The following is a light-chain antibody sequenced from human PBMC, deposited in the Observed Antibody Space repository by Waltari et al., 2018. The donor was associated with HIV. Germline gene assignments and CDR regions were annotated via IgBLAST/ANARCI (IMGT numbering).Light chain of an antibody. CDR2: AAT. J-gene: IGKJ3*01. CDR1: QGIGND. CDR3: LQDGSYPLT. V-gene: IGKV1-6*01. Sequence: IQMTQSPSSLSASVGDRVVITCRASQGIGNDLGWYQQKPGKAPKVLIYAATSLQGGVPSRFSGSRSGTDFTLTISSLQPEDCATYYCLQDGSYPLTFGPGTKVDV.